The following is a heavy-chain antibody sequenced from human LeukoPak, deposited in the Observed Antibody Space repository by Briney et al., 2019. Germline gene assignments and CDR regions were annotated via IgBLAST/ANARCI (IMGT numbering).Heavy chain of an antibody. V-gene: IGHV4-39*02. CDR2: IYYSGST. CDR1: GGSISSSSYY. J-gene: IGHJ4*02. CDR3: ARDEERSGSFQQRGDY. Sequence: PSETLSLTCTVSGGSISSSSYYWGWIRQPPGKGLEWIGSIYYSGSTYYNPSLKSRVTISVDTSKNQFSLKLSSVTAADTAVYYCARDEERSGSFQQRGDYWGQGTLVTVSS. D-gene: IGHD1-26*01.